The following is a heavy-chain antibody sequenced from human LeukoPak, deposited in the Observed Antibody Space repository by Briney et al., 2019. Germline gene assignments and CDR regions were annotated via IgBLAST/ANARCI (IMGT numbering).Heavy chain of an antibody. Sequence: ASVKVSCKASGYTFTGYYMHWVRQAPGQGLEWMGWINPNSGGTNYAQKFQGRVTMTRDTSISTAYMELSRLRSDDTAVYYCARDGYCSSTSCLDGWFDPWGQGTLVTVSS. J-gene: IGHJ5*02. D-gene: IGHD2-2*01. V-gene: IGHV1-2*02. CDR3: ARDGYCSSTSCLDGWFDP. CDR2: INPNSGGT. CDR1: GYTFTGYY.